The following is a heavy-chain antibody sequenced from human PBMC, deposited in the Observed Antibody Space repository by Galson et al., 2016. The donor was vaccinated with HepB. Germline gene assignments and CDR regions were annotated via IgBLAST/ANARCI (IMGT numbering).Heavy chain of an antibody. Sequence: PALVKPTQTLTLTCTFSGFSLSTSGLGVGWIRQPPGKALEWLALIHWDDAKRYSPSLKSRLTITKDTSKNQVVLTMTNMDPVDTATYYCAHENHYSGSSNYFGAFDIWGQGTMVTVSS. CDR1: GFSLSTSGLG. D-gene: IGHD3-22*01. J-gene: IGHJ3*02. CDR3: AHENHYSGSSNYFGAFDI. CDR2: IHWDDAK. V-gene: IGHV2-5*02.